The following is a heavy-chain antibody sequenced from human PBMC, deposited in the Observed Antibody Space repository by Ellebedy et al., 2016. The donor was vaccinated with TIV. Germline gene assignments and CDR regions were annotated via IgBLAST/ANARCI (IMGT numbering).Heavy chain of an antibody. J-gene: IGHJ4*02. CDR3: AKGRGGGSDASAPRYYFDS. Sequence: GESLKISCAASGFTFSSYAMTWVRQAPGRGLEWVSAISGSGGTTYYADSVKGRFIISRDISKRALYLQMNSLRAEETAVYYCAKGRGGGSDASAPRYYFDSWGLGTLVTVSS. V-gene: IGHV3-23*01. CDR2: ISGSGGTT. CDR1: GFTFSSYA. D-gene: IGHD3-10*01.